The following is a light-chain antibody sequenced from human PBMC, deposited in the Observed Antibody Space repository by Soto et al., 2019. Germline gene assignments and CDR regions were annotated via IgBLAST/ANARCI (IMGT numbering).Light chain of an antibody. Sequence: IVMTQTPLSSPVTLGQPASISCRSSQSLVYSDGNTYLSWLQQRPGQPPRLLIYKISNRLSGVPDRFSGSGAGTDFTLKIRRVEAEDVGFYYCMQATEFPWTFGQGTRVEIK. V-gene: IGKV2-24*01. J-gene: IGKJ1*01. CDR3: MQATEFPWT. CDR2: KIS. CDR1: QSLVYSDGNTY.